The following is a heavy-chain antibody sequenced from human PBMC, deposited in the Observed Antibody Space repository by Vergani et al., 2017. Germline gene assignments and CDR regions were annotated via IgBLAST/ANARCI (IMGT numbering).Heavy chain of an antibody. V-gene: IGHV3-23*01. D-gene: IGHD3-10*01. Sequence: EVQLLESGGDLVQPGGSLRLSCAASGFSFTTYAMSWVRQAPGKGLEWVSPININGDYTRDRDSVKGRFTISRDNSKSTLYLQMNSLRAEDTAMYYCAKGGWNYLFDSWGQGTLVIVS. CDR1: GFSFTTYA. CDR3: AKGGWNYLFDS. J-gene: IGHJ5*01. CDR2: ININGDYT.